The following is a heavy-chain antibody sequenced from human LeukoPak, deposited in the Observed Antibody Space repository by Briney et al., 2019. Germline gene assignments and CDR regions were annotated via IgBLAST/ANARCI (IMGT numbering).Heavy chain of an antibody. J-gene: IGHJ6*03. D-gene: IGHD3-3*01. CDR2: TYYSGST. CDR3: ARASSYDFWSGYPYYYYYMDV. V-gene: IGHV4-59*01. Sequence: SETLSLTCTVSGGSISSYYWTWIRQPPGKGLEWIGYTYYSGSTNYNPSLKSRVTISVDTSKNQFSLKLSSVTAADTAVYYCARASSYDFWSGYPYYYYYMDVWGKGTTVTVSS. CDR1: GGSISSYY.